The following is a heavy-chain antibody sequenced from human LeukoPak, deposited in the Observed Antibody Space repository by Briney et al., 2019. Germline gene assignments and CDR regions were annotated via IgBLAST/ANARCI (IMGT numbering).Heavy chain of an antibody. J-gene: IGHJ4*02. CDR1: GGSISSGDYY. CDR3: ARVRRAATFSD. D-gene: IGHD2-15*01. CDR2: IYYSGST. V-gene: IGHV4-30-4*08. Sequence: PSETLSLTCTVSGGSISSGDYYWSWIRQPPGRGLECIGYIYYSGSTYYNPSLKSRVTISVDTSKNQFSLKLSSVTAADTAVYYCARVRRAATFSDWGQGTLVTVSS.